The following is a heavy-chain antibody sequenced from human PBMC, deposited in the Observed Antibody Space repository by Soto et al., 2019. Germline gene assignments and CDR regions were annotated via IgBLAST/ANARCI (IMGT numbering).Heavy chain of an antibody. J-gene: IGHJ3*02. CDR1: GYSFNPFW. Sequence: GESLKISCKGSGYSFNPFWIGWVRQMPGKGLEWMGIIHPGDSDTRYSPSFQGQVTISADKSITTAYLQWSSLKASDTAMYYCARLHHITGHYNDAFDSWGQGTMVTVSS. CDR2: IHPGDSDT. CDR3: ARLHHITGHYNDAFDS. D-gene: IGHD3-22*01. V-gene: IGHV5-51*01.